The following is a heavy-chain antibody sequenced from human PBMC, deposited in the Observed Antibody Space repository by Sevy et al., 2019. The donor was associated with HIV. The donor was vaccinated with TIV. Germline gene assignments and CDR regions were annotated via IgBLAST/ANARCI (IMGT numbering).Heavy chain of an antibody. V-gene: IGHV3-30*02. J-gene: IGHJ4*02. CDR1: GFTFSTYP. D-gene: IGHD3-3*01. CDR2: VYYDGNNK. Sequence: GGSLRLSCAASGFTFSTYPMHWVRQAPGRGLEWVAYVYYDGNNKYYADSVKGRFTISRDNSQNTLYLQMNSLRSEDTAVYYCAIDFWTANNMNNYYWGQGTLVTVSS. CDR3: AIDFWTANNMNNYY.